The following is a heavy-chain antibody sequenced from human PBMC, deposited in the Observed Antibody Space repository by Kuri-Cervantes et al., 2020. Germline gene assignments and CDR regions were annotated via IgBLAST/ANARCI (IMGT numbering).Heavy chain of an antibody. J-gene: IGHJ5*02. V-gene: IGHV3-30*02. CDR2: ILYDGSKK. CDR1: GFTLNTYG. Sequence: GESLKISCAASGFTLNTYGMNWVRQAPGKGLEWVAFILYDGSKKFYADSVKGRFTISKDYSKNTLFLHMNSLRVEDTAVYYCAKSRDGYNHGWESWGQGTLVTVSS. D-gene: IGHD5-24*01. CDR3: AKSRDGYNHGWES.